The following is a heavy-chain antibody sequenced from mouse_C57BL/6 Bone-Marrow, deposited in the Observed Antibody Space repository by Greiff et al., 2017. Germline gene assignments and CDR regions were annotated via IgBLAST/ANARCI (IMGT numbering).Heavy chain of an antibody. V-gene: IGHV1-50*01. CDR2: IDPSDSYT. Sequence: VHLVESGTVLARPGASVKLSCKASGYTFTSYWMQWVKQRPGQGLEWIGEIDPSDSYTNYNQKFKGKATLTVDKSSSTAYMQLSSLTSEDSAVYYCARALWDAMDYWGQGTSVTVSS. CDR3: ARALWDAMDY. D-gene: IGHD6-1*01. CDR1: GYTFTSYW. J-gene: IGHJ4*01.